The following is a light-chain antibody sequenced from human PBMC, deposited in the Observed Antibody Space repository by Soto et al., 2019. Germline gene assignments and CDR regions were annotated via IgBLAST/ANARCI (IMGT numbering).Light chain of an antibody. CDR3: SSYTSRSTLV. CDR1: SYDVGGYDY. Sequence: QSALTQPASVSGSPGQSITISCTGTSYDVGGYDYVSWFQQHPGQAPKLIIYEVTYRPSGVSNRFSGSKSGNTASLTISGLQAEDEADYYCSSYTSRSTLVFGGGTKLTVL. CDR2: EVT. J-gene: IGLJ2*01. V-gene: IGLV2-14*01.